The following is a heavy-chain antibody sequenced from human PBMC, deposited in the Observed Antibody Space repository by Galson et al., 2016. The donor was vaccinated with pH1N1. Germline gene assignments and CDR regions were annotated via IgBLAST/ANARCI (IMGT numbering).Heavy chain of an antibody. CDR3: AIFAGTSPG. D-gene: IGHD3-10*01. CDR1: GFTFNNYW. V-gene: IGHV3-7*01. CDR2: INQDGSQK. J-gene: IGHJ4*02. Sequence: LRLSCAASGFTFNNYWVIWVRQAPEKGLEWVANINQDGSQKYYVDSVKGRFTISRDNAKNSLYLQMNSLRVEDTGLYYCAIFAGTSPGWGQGTLVTVSS.